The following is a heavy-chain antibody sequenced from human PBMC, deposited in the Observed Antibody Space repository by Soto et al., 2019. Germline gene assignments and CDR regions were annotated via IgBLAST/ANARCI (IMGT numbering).Heavy chain of an antibody. Sequence: ASVKVSCKASGYTFTGYYMHWVRQAPGQGLEWMGWINPNSGGTNYAQKFQGWVTMTRDTSISTAYMELSRLRSDDTAVYYCAVLSQPPDYDILTGPPSRGMDVWGQGTTVTVSS. V-gene: IGHV1-2*04. CDR3: AVLSQPPDYDILTGPPSRGMDV. J-gene: IGHJ6*02. CDR2: INPNSGGT. D-gene: IGHD3-9*01. CDR1: GYTFTGYY.